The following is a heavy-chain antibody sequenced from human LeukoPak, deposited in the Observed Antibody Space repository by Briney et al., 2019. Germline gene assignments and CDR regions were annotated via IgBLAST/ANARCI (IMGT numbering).Heavy chain of an antibody. CDR3: AREGTEVNAFDI. CDR2: IFYTGIT. Sequence: SETLSLTCTVSGDSISSDFWSWIRQPPGKGLEWIGYIFYTGITSYNPSLKSRVTISVDTSKNQFSLKLSSVTAADTAMYYCAREGTEVNAFDIWGQGTTVTVSS. J-gene: IGHJ3*02. V-gene: IGHV4-59*01. CDR1: GDSISSDF. D-gene: IGHD3/OR15-3a*01.